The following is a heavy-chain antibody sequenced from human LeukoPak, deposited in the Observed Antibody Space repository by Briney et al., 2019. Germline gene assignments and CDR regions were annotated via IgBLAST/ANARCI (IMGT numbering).Heavy chain of an antibody. Sequence: SETLSLTCTVSGGSISSSSYYWGWIRQPPGKGLEWIGSIYYSGSTYYNPSLKSRVTISVDTSKNQFSLKLSSVTAADTAVYYCAREESSSLYLDYWGQGTLVTGSS. D-gene: IGHD6-13*01. CDR3: AREESSSLYLDY. V-gene: IGHV4-39*07. CDR2: IYYSGST. CDR1: GGSISSSSYY. J-gene: IGHJ4*02.